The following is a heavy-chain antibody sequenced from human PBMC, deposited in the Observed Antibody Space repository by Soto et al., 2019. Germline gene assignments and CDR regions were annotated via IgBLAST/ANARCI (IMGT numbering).Heavy chain of an antibody. CDR1: GLSLTTTGVG. D-gene: IGHD1-1*01. CDR2: IYWDDDE. Sequence: QVTLKESGPTLVKPTQTLSLTCIFSGLSLTTTGVGVAWIRQPPGEALEWLGMIYWDDDERYSPSLKSRLTSTKDASKNQGVLTMTNMDPVDTATYYCASKGPGTTCFEYWGLGTLVTVSP. J-gene: IGHJ4*02. CDR3: ASKGPGTTCFEY. V-gene: IGHV2-5*02.